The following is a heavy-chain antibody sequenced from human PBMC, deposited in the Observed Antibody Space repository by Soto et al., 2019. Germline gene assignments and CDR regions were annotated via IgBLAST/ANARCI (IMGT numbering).Heavy chain of an antibody. CDR2: IDDSGVRT. J-gene: IGHJ6*02. D-gene: IGHD1-1*01. CDR1: GFTFSTLA. CDR3: GKGKSDTWSTTGGMDV. Sequence: EVQLLESGGGLVQPGGSLRLSCAASGFTFSTLAMTWVRQAPGKGLEWVAGIDDSGVRTYYADSVRGRLTISRDNSKNTLFLQMGSLRAEDTATYYCGKGKSDTWSTTGGMDVWGPGTTVIVS. V-gene: IGHV3-23*01.